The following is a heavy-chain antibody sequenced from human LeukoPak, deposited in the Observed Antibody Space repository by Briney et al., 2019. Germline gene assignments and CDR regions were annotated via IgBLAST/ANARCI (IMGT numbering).Heavy chain of an antibody. J-gene: IGHJ5*02. CDR1: GGSISSGSYY. V-gene: IGHV4-61*02. CDR3: ARDLGRGYSYGINWFDP. CDR2: IYTSGST. D-gene: IGHD5-18*01. Sequence: SETLSLTCTVSGGSISSGSYYWSWIRQPAGKGLEWIGRIYTSGSTNYNPSLKSRVTISVDTSKNQFSLKLSSVTAADTAVYYCARDLGRGYSYGINWFDPWGQGTLVTASS.